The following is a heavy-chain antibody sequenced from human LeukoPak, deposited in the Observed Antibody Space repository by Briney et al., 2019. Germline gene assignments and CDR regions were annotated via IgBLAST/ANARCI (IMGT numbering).Heavy chain of an antibody. CDR2: IYYSGST. CDR3: ARVYCSSTSCYPYFDY. D-gene: IGHD2-2*01. V-gene: IGHV4-30-4*08. Sequence: SETLSLTCTVSGGSISSGDYYWRWIRQPPGKGLEWIGYIYYSGSTYYNPSLKSRVTISVDTSKNQFSLKLSSVTAADTAVYYCARVYCSSTSCYPYFDYWGQGTLVTVSS. J-gene: IGHJ4*02. CDR1: GGSISSGDYY.